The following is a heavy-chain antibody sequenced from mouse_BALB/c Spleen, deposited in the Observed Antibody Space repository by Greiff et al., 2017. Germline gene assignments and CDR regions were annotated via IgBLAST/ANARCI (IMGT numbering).Heavy chain of an antibody. J-gene: IGHJ2*01. V-gene: IGHV8-12*01. Sequence: QVTLKESGPGILQPSQTLSLTCSFSGFSLSTSGMGVSWIRQPSGKGLEWLAHIYWDDDKRYNPSLKSRLTISKDTSSNQVFLKITSVDTADTATYYCARMSTMITGFDYWGQGTTLTVSS. D-gene: IGHD2-4*01. CDR2: IYWDDDK. CDR1: GFSLSTSGMG. CDR3: ARMSTMITGFDY.